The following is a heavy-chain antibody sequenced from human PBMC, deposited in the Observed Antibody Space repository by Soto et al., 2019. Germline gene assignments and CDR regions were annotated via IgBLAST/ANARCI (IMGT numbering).Heavy chain of an antibody. CDR1: VFTFSSYS. CDR2: ISSSSSYI. J-gene: IGHJ4*02. Sequence: WSSLSLSCAASVFTFSSYSMHWVRQAPGKVLEWVSSISSSSSYIYYADSVKGRFTIPRDNAKNSLYLQMNSLRAEDTAVYYCARSGLNYDSSGYPLRYWGQGILVTVSS. CDR3: ARSGLNYDSSGYPLRY. D-gene: IGHD3-22*01. V-gene: IGHV3-21*01.